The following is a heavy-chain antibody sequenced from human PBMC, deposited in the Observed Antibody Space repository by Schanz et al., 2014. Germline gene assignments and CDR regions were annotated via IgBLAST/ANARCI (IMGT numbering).Heavy chain of an antibody. CDR3: AKSKSQLPLFDY. J-gene: IGHJ4*02. V-gene: IGHV3-21*04. D-gene: IGHD2-21*01. Sequence: VQLVESGGGVVQPGGSLRLSCAASGFTFSNYSMNWVRQAPGKGLEWVSSISSTSSYIFYADSVKGRFTISRDSSKNTLYLQMNSLRADDTAVYYCAKSKSQLPLFDYWGQGTLVAVSS. CDR2: ISSTSSYI. CDR1: GFTFSNYS.